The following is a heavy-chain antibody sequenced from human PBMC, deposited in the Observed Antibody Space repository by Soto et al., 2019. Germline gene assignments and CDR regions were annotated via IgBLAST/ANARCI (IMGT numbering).Heavy chain of an antibody. D-gene: IGHD3-3*01. Sequence: LRLSCAASGFTFSSYAMSWVRQAPGKGLEWVSAISGSGGTTDYAAPVKGRFTISRDDSKNTLYLQMNSLKTEDTAVYYCTTTYYDFWSGYLVPSSWGQGTLVTVSS. CDR1: GFTFSSYA. V-gene: IGHV3-23*01. CDR3: TTTYYDFWSGYLVPSS. J-gene: IGHJ4*02. CDR2: ISGSGGTT.